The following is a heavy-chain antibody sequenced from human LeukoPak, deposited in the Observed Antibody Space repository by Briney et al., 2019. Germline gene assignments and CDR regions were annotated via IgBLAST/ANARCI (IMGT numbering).Heavy chain of an antibody. V-gene: IGHV1-46*01. CDR2: INPGGCIT. CDR1: GYTFTRYY. J-gene: IGHJ4*02. CDR3: ARDPRGDGWLQPYFDY. D-gene: IGHD5-24*01. Sequence: ASVKVSRKASGYTFTRYYMHWVRQAPAQRLEWMGIINPGGCITRYAQKFQGRATMTRHTPTSTVYMELSRLRSEYTAVYYCARDPRGDGWLQPYFDYWGQGTLVTVSS.